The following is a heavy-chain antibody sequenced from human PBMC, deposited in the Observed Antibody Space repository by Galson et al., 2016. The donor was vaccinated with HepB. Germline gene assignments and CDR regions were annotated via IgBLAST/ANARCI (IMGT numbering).Heavy chain of an antibody. CDR2: ISSSSTYI. V-gene: IGHV3-21*06. Sequence: SLRLSCAASGFTFSSYSVNWVRQAPGKGLEWVSSISSSSTYIYYADSVKGRFTISRDNARDSVWLQMNSLRDYDTAGYYCARGLYYNSFDLWGQGTMVTVSS. CDR1: GFTFSSYS. J-gene: IGHJ3*01. D-gene: IGHD3-3*01. CDR3: ARGLYYNSFDL.